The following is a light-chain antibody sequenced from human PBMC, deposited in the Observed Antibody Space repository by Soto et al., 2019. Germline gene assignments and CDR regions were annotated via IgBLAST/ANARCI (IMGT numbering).Light chain of an antibody. CDR3: YSYAGDYTWV. CDR2: DVS. CDR1: SSDVGGYNY. V-gene: IGLV2-11*01. J-gene: IGLJ3*02. Sequence: QSALTQPRSVSGSPGQSVTISCTGTSSDVGGYNYVSWYQQHPGKAPKLMIYDVSKRPSGVPDRFFGSKSGNTASLTISGLQAEDEADYYCYSYAGDYTWVFGGGTQLTVL.